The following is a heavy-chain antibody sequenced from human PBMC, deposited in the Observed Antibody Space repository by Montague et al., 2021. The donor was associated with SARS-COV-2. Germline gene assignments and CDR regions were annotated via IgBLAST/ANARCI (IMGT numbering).Heavy chain of an antibody. J-gene: IGHJ3*02. CDR2: TYYRSKWDS. D-gene: IGHD3-9*01. Sequence: CAISGDSVSSNSVTWNWLRQSPSRGLEWLGRTYYRSKWDSDNAESVKXXLGITPDTSKNQVSLQLNSVIPEDTAVYFCASSGITLTGFDAFDNWGQGTMVNVSS. CDR3: ASSGITLTGFDAFDN. CDR1: GDSVSSNSVT. V-gene: IGHV6-1*01.